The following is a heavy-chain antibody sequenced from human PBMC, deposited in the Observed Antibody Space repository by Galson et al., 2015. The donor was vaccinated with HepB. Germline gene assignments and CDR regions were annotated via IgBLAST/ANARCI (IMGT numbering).Heavy chain of an antibody. D-gene: IGHD3-16*02. CDR1: GYTFTSYD. V-gene: IGHV1-8*01. Sequence: SVKVSCKASGYTFTSYDINWVRQATGQGLEWMGWMNPNSGNTGYAQKFQGRVTMTRNTSISTTYMELSSLRSEDTAVYYCARGRGYIWGSYRLFHYPDYWGQGTLVTVSS. J-gene: IGHJ4*02. CDR3: ARGRGYIWGSYRLFHYPDY. CDR2: MNPNSGNT.